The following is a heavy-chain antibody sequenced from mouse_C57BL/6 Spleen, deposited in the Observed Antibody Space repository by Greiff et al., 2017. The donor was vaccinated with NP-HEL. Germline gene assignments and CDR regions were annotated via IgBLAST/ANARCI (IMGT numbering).Heavy chain of an antibody. V-gene: IGHV1-80*01. CDR1: GYAFSSYW. Sequence: QVTLKVSGAELVKPGASVKISCKASGYAFSSYWMNWVKQRPGKGLEWIGQIYPGDGDTNYNGKFKGKATLTADKSSSTAYMQLSSLTSEDSAVYFCARIYYYGSSYFDYWGQGTTLTVSS. D-gene: IGHD1-1*01. J-gene: IGHJ2*01. CDR2: IYPGDGDT. CDR3: ARIYYYGSSYFDY.